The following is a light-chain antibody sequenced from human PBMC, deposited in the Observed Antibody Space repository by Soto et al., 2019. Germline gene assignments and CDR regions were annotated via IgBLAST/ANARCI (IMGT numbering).Light chain of an antibody. CDR2: AAS. J-gene: IGKJ5*01. CDR3: QQDNSFPIT. CDR1: QGISSW. Sequence: DIQITQSPASVSSSVVERSTITCRASQGISSWLAWYQKKPGKAPNLLIYAASSLQSGVPSRFSGSESGTDFTLTISSLQPEDCAIYFCQQDNSFPITFGQGTRLEIK. V-gene: IGKV1-12*01.